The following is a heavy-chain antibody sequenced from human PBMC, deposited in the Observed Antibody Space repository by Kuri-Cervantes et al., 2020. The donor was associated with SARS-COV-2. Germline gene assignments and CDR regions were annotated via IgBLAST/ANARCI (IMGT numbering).Heavy chain of an antibody. CDR3: ARESRITMVRGVKGYYYGMDV. Sequence: ASVKVSCKASGYTFTNFYIHWVRQAPGQGFEWMGIINPSDGWTSYAQKFQGRVTVTSDTSTTTVYMELSSLRSEDTAVYYCARESRITMVRGVKGYYYGMDVWGQGTTVTVSS. D-gene: IGHD3-10*01. V-gene: IGHV1-46*01. CDR1: GYTFTNFY. CDR2: INPSDGWT. J-gene: IGHJ6*02.